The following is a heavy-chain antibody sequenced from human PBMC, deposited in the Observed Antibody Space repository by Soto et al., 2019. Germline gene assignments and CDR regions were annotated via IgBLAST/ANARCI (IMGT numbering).Heavy chain of an antibody. V-gene: IGHV3-30-3*01. Sequence: PWWSLTLSCASSVFSLTTYAMHVVRNPPGKGLEWVAVISDDGSIKYYADSVKGRFSISRDNSKNTFYLQMNSLRGDDTALYYCARALETAMDPRDYPGQRALGT. CDR2: ISDDGSIK. CDR1: VFSLTTYA. D-gene: IGHD5-18*01. J-gene: IGHJ4*02. CDR3: ARALETAMDPRDY.